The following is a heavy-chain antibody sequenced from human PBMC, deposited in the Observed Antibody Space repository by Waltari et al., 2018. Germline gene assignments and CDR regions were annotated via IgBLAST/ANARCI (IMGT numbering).Heavy chain of an antibody. CDR1: GGSFSGYY. D-gene: IGHD3-10*01. V-gene: IGHV4-34*01. Sequence: QVQLQQWGAGLLKPSETLSLTCAVYGGSFSGYYWSWIRQPPGKGLEWIGEINHSGSTNYNPSLKSRVTISVDTSKNQFSLKLSSVTAADTAVYYCARVPSGYGSGSSSYWGQGTLVTVSS. CDR2: INHSGST. J-gene: IGHJ4*02. CDR3: ARVPSGYGSGSSSY.